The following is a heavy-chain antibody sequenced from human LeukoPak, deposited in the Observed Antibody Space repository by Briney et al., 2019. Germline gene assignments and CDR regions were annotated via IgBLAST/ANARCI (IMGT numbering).Heavy chain of an antibody. V-gene: IGHV1-18*01. Sequence: ASVKVSCKASGYTFTSYGISWVRQAPGQGLEWMGWISAYNGNTNYAQKLQGRVTMTTDTSTSTAYMELRSLRSDDTAVYYCARVERSNYYGSGIPGYWGQGTLVTVSS. D-gene: IGHD3-10*01. CDR2: ISAYNGNT. J-gene: IGHJ4*02. CDR1: GYTFTSYG. CDR3: ARVERSNYYGSGIPGY.